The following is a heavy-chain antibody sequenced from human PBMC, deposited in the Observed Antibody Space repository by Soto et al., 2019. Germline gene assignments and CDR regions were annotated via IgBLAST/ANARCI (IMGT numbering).Heavy chain of an antibody. CDR2: IYYSGST. CDR3: AREGRGITIFGVVTGNWFDP. D-gene: IGHD3-3*01. Sequence: LSLTCTVSGGSISSGGYYWSWIRQHPGKGLEWIGYIYYSGSTYYNPSLKSRVTISVDTSKNQFSLKLSSGTAADTAVYYCAREGRGITIFGVVTGNWFDPWGQGTLVTVSS. CDR1: GGSISSGGYY. V-gene: IGHV4-31*03. J-gene: IGHJ5*02.